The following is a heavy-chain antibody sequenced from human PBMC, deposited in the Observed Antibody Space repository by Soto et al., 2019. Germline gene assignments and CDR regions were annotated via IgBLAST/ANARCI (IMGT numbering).Heavy chain of an antibody. V-gene: IGHV4-31*03. J-gene: IGHJ6*02. CDR2: IYYTGST. CDR1: GGSVSSGGYY. Sequence: SETLSLTCTVSGGSVSSGGYYCNWIRQHPGKGLEWVGYIYYTGSTYYNPSLKSRVTISVDTSKKQFSLKLSSVTAADTAVYYCARSPGYSYGYGMDVWGQGTTVTVSS. D-gene: IGHD5-18*01. CDR3: ARSPGYSYGYGMDV.